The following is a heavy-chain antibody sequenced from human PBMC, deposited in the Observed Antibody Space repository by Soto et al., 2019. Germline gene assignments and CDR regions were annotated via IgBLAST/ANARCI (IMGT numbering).Heavy chain of an antibody. CDR1: GFTVSSNY. D-gene: IGHD3-22*01. Sequence: VQLVETGGGLIQPGGSLRLSCAASGFTVSSNYMSWVRQAPGKGLEWVSVIYSGGSTYYADSVKGRFTISRDNSKNTLYLQMNSLRAEDTAVYYCARGYMISLANWFDPWGQGTLVTVSS. CDR3: ARGYMISLANWFDP. J-gene: IGHJ5*02. CDR2: IYSGGST. V-gene: IGHV3-53*02.